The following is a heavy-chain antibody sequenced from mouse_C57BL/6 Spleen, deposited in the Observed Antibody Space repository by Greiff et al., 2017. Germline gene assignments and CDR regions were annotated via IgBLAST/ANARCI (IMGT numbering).Heavy chain of an antibody. CDR1: GYAFSSYW. Sequence: VKLMESGAELVKPGASVKISCKASGYAFSSYWMNWVKQRPGKGLEWIGQIYPGDGDTNYNGKFKGKATLTADKSSSTAYMQLSSLTSEDSAVYFCAISSSPWFAYWGQGTLVTVSA. J-gene: IGHJ3*01. CDR2: IYPGDGDT. V-gene: IGHV1-80*01. D-gene: IGHD1-1*01. CDR3: AISSSPWFAY.